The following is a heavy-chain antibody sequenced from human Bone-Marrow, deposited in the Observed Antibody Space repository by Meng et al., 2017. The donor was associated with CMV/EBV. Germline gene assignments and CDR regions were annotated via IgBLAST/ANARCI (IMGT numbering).Heavy chain of an antibody. J-gene: IGHJ4*02. D-gene: IGHD3-3*01. V-gene: IGHV1-2*02. CDR2: INPNSGGT. Sequence: ASVKVSCKASGYTFTAHYFHWVRQAPGQGLEWMGWINPNSGGTNYAQKFQGRVTMTRDTSISTAYMELSRLRSDDTAVYYCARDGLEQISSPEITIFGVVSERWGQGTRVTVSS. CDR1: GYTFTAHY. CDR3: ARDGLEQISSPEITIFGVVSER.